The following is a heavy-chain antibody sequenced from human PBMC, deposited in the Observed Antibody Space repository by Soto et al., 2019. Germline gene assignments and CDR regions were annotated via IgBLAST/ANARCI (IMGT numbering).Heavy chain of an antibody. CDR1: EFIFNTYW. J-gene: IGHJ5*02. V-gene: IGHV3-74*01. D-gene: IGHD3-10*01. CDR3: ARAKASGTSALDP. CDR2: INSDGSIA. Sequence: DGSLRLSCAASEFIFNTYWMHWVRQTPGKGLVWISRINSDGSIADYADSVRGRITISRDNTKNTVYLQMNSLRVEDTAVYYCARAKASGTSALDPCGQGTLVTVSS.